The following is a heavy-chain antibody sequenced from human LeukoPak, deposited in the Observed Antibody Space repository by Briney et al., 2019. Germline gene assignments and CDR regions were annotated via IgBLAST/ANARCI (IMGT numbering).Heavy chain of an antibody. CDR1: GYTFTSYW. CDR3: ARHKSYYDDGSGYYYIDY. Sequence: GESLKISCKGSGYTFTSYWIAWVRQMPGKGLEWMGIIYPGDSDTRYSPSFQGQVTISADKSISTAYLQWSSLKASDTAMYYCARHKSYYDDGSGYYYIDYCGQGPLFTGSS. J-gene: IGHJ4*02. V-gene: IGHV5-51*01. CDR2: IYPGDSDT. D-gene: IGHD3-22*01.